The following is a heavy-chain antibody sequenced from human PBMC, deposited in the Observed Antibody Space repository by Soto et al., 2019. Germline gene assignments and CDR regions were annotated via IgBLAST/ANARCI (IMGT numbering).Heavy chain of an antibody. J-gene: IGHJ4*02. CDR1: GFTFSSYW. V-gene: IGHV3-74*01. Sequence: VGSLRLSCAASGFTFSSYWMHWVRQAPGKGLVWVSRINSDGSSTSYADSVKGRFTISRDNAKNTLYLQMNSLRAEDTAVYYCARDTAMEYFDYWGQGTLVTVSS. CDR3: ARDTAMEYFDY. D-gene: IGHD5-18*01. CDR2: INSDGSST.